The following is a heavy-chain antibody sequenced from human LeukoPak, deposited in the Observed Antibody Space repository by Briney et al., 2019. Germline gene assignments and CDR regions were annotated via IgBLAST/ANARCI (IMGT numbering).Heavy chain of an antibody. J-gene: IGHJ2*01. CDR2: MNPNSGNT. V-gene: IGHV1-8*02. Sequence: ASVKVSCKASGGTFSSYAINWVRQATGQGLEWMGWMNPNSGNTGYAQKFQGRVTMTRNTSISTAYMELSSLRSEDTAVYYCARGLGSFGYSWYFDLWGRGTLVTVSS. CDR1: GGTFSSYA. CDR3: ARGLGSFGYSWYFDL. D-gene: IGHD6-13*01.